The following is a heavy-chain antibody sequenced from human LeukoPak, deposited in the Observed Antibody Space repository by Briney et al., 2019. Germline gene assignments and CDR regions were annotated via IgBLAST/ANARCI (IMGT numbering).Heavy chain of an antibody. J-gene: IGHJ3*02. Sequence: PGGSLRLSCAASGFTLSNAWMSWVRQAPGKGLEWVGRIKSKTDGGTTDYAAPVKGRFTISRDDSKNTLYLQMNSLKTEDTAVYYCTSQWLGDAFDIWGQGTMVTVSS. CDR2: IKSKTDGGTT. CDR3: TSQWLGDAFDI. D-gene: IGHD6-19*01. CDR1: GFTLSNAW. V-gene: IGHV3-15*01.